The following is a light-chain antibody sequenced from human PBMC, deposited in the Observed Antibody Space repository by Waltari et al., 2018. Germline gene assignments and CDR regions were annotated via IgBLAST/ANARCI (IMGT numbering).Light chain of an antibody. V-gene: IGKV1-8*01. J-gene: IGKJ1*01. Sequence: ACRMTQAPPFFSESTGDRVTITCRASQGISSYLAWYQQKPGKAPKLLIYAASTLQSGVPSRFSGSGSGTDFTLTISCLQSEDFATYYCQQYYSYPRTFGQGTKVEIK. CDR3: QQYYSYPRT. CDR1: QGISSY. CDR2: AAS.